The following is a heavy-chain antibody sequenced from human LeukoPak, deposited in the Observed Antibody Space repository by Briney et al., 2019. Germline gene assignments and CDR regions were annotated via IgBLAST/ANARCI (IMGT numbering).Heavy chain of an antibody. Sequence: ASVKVSCKASGYTFTSYYMHWVRQAPGQGLEWMGIINPSGGSTSYAQKFQGRVTMTRDMSTSTVYMELSSLRSEDTAVYYCARGYCTNGVCYPDAFDIWGQGTMVTVSS. CDR1: GYTFTSYY. D-gene: IGHD2-8*01. J-gene: IGHJ3*02. V-gene: IGHV1-46*01. CDR3: ARGYCTNGVCYPDAFDI. CDR2: INPSGGST.